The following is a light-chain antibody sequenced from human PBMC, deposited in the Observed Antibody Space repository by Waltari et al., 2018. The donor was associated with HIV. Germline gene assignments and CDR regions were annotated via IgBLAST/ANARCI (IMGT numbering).Light chain of an antibody. J-gene: IGLJ2*01. V-gene: IGLV2-11*01. CDR3: CSYAGSYTFGVV. CDR1: SSDVGGYNY. CDR2: DVS. Sequence: QSALTQPRSVSGSPGQSVTISCTGTSSDVGGYNYFSWDQQHPGKAPKLMIYDVSKRPSGVPDRFSGSKSGNTASLTISGLQAEDEADYYCCSYAGSYTFGVVFGGGTKLTVL.